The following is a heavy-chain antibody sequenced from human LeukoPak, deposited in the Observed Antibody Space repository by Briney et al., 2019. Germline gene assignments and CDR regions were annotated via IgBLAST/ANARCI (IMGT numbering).Heavy chain of an antibody. V-gene: IGHV1-18*01. D-gene: IGHD2-21*02. CDR1: GYTFTSYG. J-gene: IGHJ3*02. Sequence: GASVKVSCKASGYTFTSYGISWVRQAPGQGLKWMGWISAYNGNTNYAQKLQGRVTMTTDTSTSTVYMDLSSLRSEDTAVYYCARDLISGDWTWDIWGQGTMVTVSS. CDR3: ARDLISGDWTWDI. CDR2: ISAYNGNT.